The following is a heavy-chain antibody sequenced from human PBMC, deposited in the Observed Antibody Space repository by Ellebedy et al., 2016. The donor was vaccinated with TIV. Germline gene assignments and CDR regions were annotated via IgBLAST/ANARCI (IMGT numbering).Heavy chain of an antibody. D-gene: IGHD4-17*01. CDR2: IYYSGST. Sequence: GSLRLXXTVSGGSISSYYWSWIRQPPGKGLEWIGYIYYSGSTNYNPSLKSRVTISVDTSKNQFSLKLSSVTAADTAVYYCAGNYGDYVRDYGMDVWGQGTTVTVSS. V-gene: IGHV4-59*01. CDR1: GGSISSYY. CDR3: AGNYGDYVRDYGMDV. J-gene: IGHJ6*02.